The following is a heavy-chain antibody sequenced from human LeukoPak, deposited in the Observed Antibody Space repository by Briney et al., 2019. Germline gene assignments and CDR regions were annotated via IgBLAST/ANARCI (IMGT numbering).Heavy chain of an antibody. CDR3: ARDGILRFLEWLDY. D-gene: IGHD3-3*01. Sequence: ASVKVSCKASGYTFTDYYMHWVRQAPGQGLEWMGWINPNSGGTNYAQKFQGRVTMTRDTSISTAYMELSRLRSDDTAVYYCARDGILRFLEWLDYWGQGTLVTVSS. CDR2: INPNSGGT. CDR1: GYTFTDYY. V-gene: IGHV1-2*02. J-gene: IGHJ4*02.